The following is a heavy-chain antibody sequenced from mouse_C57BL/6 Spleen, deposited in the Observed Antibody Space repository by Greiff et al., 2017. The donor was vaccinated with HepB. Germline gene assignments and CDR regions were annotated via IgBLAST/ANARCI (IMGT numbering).Heavy chain of an antibody. CDR1: GYTFTSYW. J-gene: IGHJ2*01. Sequence: VQRVESGAELVKPGASVKLSCKASGYTFTSYWMHWVKQRPGQGLEWIGMIHPNSGSTNYNEKFKSKATLTVDKSSSTAYMQLSSLTSEDSAVYYCARDTVVADYWGQGTTLTVSS. V-gene: IGHV1-64*01. D-gene: IGHD1-1*01. CDR3: ARDTVVADY. CDR2: IHPNSGST.